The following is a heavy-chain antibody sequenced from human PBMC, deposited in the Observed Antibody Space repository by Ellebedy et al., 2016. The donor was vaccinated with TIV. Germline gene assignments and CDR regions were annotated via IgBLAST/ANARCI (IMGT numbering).Heavy chain of an antibody. CDR2: IWADENHK. CDR1: GFTFSRYG. V-gene: IGHV3-33*01. D-gene: IGHD4-23*01. CDR3: AREVEVATFGNTAASFDL. J-gene: IGHJ3*01. Sequence: GESLKISCAASGFTFSRYGMHWVRQAPGKGLEWVAVIWADENHKFYLDSVGGRFTISRDNSKNTLYLQMNSLRAEDTAVYFCAREVEVATFGNTAASFDLWGQGTLVTVSS.